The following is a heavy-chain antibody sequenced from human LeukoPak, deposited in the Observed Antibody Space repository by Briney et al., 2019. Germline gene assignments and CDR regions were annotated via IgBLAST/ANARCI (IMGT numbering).Heavy chain of an antibody. D-gene: IGHD5-18*01. CDR3: ARQVGHTALDY. CDR1: GVPISSGSYY. CDR2: LYYSGNT. J-gene: IGHJ4*02. V-gene: IGHV4-39*01. Sequence: SETLPLTCTVSGVPISSGSYYWGWIRQPPGRVLEWIGSLYYSGNTYYNPSLNGRVTISVDTSKNQFSLRLSSVTAADRAVYYCARQVGHTALDYWGQGSQVTVSS.